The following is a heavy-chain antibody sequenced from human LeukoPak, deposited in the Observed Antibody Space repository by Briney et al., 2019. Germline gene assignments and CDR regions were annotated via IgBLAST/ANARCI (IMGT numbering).Heavy chain of an antibody. CDR1: GFTFSSCT. CDR3: ARQGVGYDEPIDY. Sequence: GGSLRLSCAASGFTFSSCTMNWVRQAPGNGLEWVSSISSSGSYIYYADSVKGRFTISRDNAKKTLYLQMNSLRAEDTAVYYCARQGVGYDEPIDYWSQATLVTVSS. J-gene: IGHJ4*02. D-gene: IGHD5-12*01. V-gene: IGHV3-21*01. CDR2: ISSSGSYI.